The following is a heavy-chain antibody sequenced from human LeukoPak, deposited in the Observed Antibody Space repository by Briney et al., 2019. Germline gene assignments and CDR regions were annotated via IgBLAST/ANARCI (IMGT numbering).Heavy chain of an antibody. CDR2: ISGYNGET. CDR1: GYTFTSYG. D-gene: IGHD3-10*01. J-gene: IGHJ3*01. CDR3: ARGELWFGETEDAFDF. Sequence: ASVKVSCKASGYTFTSYGITWVRQAPGQGLEWMGWISGYNGETNYAQKLQGRVTMTTDTSTSTAYMGLRSLRSDDTAVYYCARGELWFGETEDAFDFWGQGTMVTVSS. V-gene: IGHV1-18*01.